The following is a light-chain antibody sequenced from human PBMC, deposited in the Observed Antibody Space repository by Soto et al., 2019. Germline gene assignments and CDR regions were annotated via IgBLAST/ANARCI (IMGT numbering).Light chain of an antibody. CDR3: PSYDSSLSGAV. J-gene: IGLJ2*01. CDR1: SSNIGAGYD. CDR2: GNS. Sequence: QSVLTQPPSVSGAAAQRVTSSCTGSSSNIGAGYDVHWYQQLPGTAPKLLIYGNSNRPSGVPDRFSGSKSGTSASLAITGLQAEDEADYYCPSYDSSLSGAVFGGGTKMTVL. V-gene: IGLV1-40*01.